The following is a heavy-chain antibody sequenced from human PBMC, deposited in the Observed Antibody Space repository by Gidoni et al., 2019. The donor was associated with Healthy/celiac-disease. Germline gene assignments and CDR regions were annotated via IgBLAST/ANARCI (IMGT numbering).Heavy chain of an antibody. Sequence: QVQPSQRGAGLSKPSETLPLTGAAYGGSLSGHYWSWIRQPPGKGLEWIGEINHSGSTNYNPSLKSRVTISVDTSKNQFSLKLSSVTAADTAVYYCARGVDRERSYYYYYGMDVWGQGTTVTVSS. J-gene: IGHJ6*02. CDR1: GGSLSGHY. V-gene: IGHV4-34*01. CDR3: ARGVDRERSYYYYYGMDV. CDR2: INHSGST. D-gene: IGHD5-12*01.